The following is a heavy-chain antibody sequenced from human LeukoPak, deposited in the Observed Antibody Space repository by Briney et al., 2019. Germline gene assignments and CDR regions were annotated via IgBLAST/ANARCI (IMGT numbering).Heavy chain of an antibody. D-gene: IGHD5-12*01. Sequence: GGSLRLSCAASGFTFSSYAMSWVRQAPGKGLEWVSAISGSGGSTYYADSVKGRFTISRDNSKNTLYLQMNSLRAEDTAVYYWSTGLGYSCYDFLDYLGQGTLVTVSS. CDR3: STGLGYSCYDFLDY. V-gene: IGHV3-23*01. CDR1: GFTFSSYA. CDR2: ISGSGGST. J-gene: IGHJ4*01.